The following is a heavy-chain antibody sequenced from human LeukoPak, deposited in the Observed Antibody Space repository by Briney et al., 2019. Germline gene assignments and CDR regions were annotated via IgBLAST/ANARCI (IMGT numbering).Heavy chain of an antibody. Sequence: GSLRLSCAASGFTFSSSAMHWIRQAPGKGLEWVAIISSDGSYKSYADSVKGRVTMSRDNSKKALYLQMNSLRGEDTAVYYCGRDIVGATKGFDYWGQGTVVTVSS. V-gene: IGHV3-30-3*01. CDR2: ISSDGSYK. D-gene: IGHD1-26*01. J-gene: IGHJ4*02. CDR1: GFTFSSSA. CDR3: GRDIVGATKGFDY.